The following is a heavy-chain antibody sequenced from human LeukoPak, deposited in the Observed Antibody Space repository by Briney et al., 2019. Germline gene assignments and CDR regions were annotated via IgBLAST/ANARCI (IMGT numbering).Heavy chain of an antibody. Sequence: GGSLRLSCVASEFTFSGLWRSWVRQTPRKGLEWVANIKEDGSQKYYVDSVKGRFTISRDNAKQSLYLQMNSLRAEDTAVYYCATNPPFRFDDWGQGTLITVSS. J-gene: IGHJ4*02. CDR2: IKEDGSQK. CDR1: EFTFSGLW. V-gene: IGHV3-7*05. CDR3: ATNPPFRFDD.